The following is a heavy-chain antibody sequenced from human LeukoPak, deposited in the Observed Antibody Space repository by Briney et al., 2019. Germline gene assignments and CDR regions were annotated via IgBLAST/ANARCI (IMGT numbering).Heavy chain of an antibody. Sequence: GGSLRLSCAASGFTFSSYSMNWVRQAPGKGLEWVSTISVGAEYIFYADSVKGRFTISRDDSNNALYLQMHSLRAEDAALYYCASGPPFLKYFEYWGQGTLVTVSS. CDR2: ISVGAEYI. V-gene: IGHV3-23*01. J-gene: IGHJ4*02. CDR1: GFTFSSYS. D-gene: IGHD3-3*01. CDR3: ASGPPFLKYFEY.